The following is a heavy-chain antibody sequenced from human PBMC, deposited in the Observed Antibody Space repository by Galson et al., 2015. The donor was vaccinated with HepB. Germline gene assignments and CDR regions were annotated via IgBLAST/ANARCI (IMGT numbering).Heavy chain of an antibody. CDR3: ARGGAGHFAY. CDR2: TYYRSKWYN. Sequence: CAISGDSVSSNSAAWSWIRQSPSRGLEWLGRTYYRSKWYNEYAVSVKSRITINPDTSKNQSSLQLNSVTPEDTAVYYCARGGAGHFAYWGQGTLVTVSS. CDR1: GDSVSSNSAA. V-gene: IGHV6-1*01. D-gene: IGHD1-26*01. J-gene: IGHJ4*02.